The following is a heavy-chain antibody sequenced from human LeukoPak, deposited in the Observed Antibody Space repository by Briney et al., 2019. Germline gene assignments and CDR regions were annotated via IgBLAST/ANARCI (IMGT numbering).Heavy chain of an antibody. Sequence: PETLSLTCTISGGSISNYYWNWIRQPPGKGLEWVGYIFYTGGTNYNPSLKSRVAISEDTAKNQFSLKLTSVTAADTAVHYCARASWAYSPFDSWGQGTLVTVSS. D-gene: IGHD2-21*01. CDR2: IFYTGGT. CDR1: GGSISNYY. CDR3: ARASWAYSPFDS. V-gene: IGHV4-59*01. J-gene: IGHJ4*02.